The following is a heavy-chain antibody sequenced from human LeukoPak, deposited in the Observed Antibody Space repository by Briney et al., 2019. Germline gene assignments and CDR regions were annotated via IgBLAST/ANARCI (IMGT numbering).Heavy chain of an antibody. CDR3: ARGYLSSTRTDYFDY. V-gene: IGHV3-74*01. CDR2: INNDGSYT. Sequence: GGSLRLSCAASGFIFSSYWMHWVRQAPGKGLEWVSRINNDGSYTSYADSVKGRFTISRDNAKNTLYLQMNSLRAEDTAVYYCARGYLSSTRTDYFDYWGQGTLVTVSS. J-gene: IGHJ4*02. CDR1: GFIFSSYW. D-gene: IGHD6-13*01.